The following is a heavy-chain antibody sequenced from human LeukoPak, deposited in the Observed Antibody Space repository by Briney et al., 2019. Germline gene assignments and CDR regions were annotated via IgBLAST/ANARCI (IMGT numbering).Heavy chain of an antibody. V-gene: IGHV3-11*01. CDR1: GFTFSDYY. CDR2: ISSSGSTI. Sequence: GGSLRLSCAASGFTFSDYYMTWIRQAPGQGLEWVSYISSSGSTIYYADSVKGRFTISRDNAKNSLYLQMNSLGAEDTAVYYWARGYDSSGYNWFDPWGQGTLVTVSS. D-gene: IGHD3-22*01. CDR3: ARGYDSSGYNWFDP. J-gene: IGHJ5*02.